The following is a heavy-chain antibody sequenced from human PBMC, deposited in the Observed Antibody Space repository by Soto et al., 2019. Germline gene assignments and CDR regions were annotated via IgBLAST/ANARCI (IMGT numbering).Heavy chain of an antibody. CDR1: GFTFSSYE. J-gene: IGHJ6*02. CDR3: ARDLRWNEEVDYYYYGMDV. V-gene: IGHV3-48*03. Sequence: GGSLRLSCAASGFTFSSYEMNWVRQAPGKGLEWVSYISSSGSTIYYADSVKGRFTISRDNAKNSLYLQMNSLRAEDTAVYYCARDLRWNEEVDYYYYGMDVWGQGTTVTVSS. D-gene: IGHD1-1*01. CDR2: ISSSGSTI.